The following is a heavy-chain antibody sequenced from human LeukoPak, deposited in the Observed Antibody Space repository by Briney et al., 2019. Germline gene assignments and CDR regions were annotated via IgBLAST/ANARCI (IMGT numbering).Heavy chain of an antibody. CDR1: GYTFTGYY. J-gene: IGHJ4*02. CDR2: INPNSGGT. CDR3: ARWDGYNDGVDY. Sequence: ASVKVSCEASGYTFTGYYMHWVRQAPGQGLEWMGWINPNSGGTNYAQKFQGRVTMTRDTSISTAYMELSRLRSDDTAVYYCARWDGYNDGVDYWGQGTLVTVSS. V-gene: IGHV1-2*02. D-gene: IGHD5-24*01.